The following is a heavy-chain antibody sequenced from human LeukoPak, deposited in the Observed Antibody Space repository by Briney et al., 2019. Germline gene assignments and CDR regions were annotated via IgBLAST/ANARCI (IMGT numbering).Heavy chain of an antibody. Sequence: GGSLRLSCAASGFIFSSYGMHWVRQAPGKGLEWVALISHDGSDKYYADSVKGRFTISRDNSKNTLYLQMNSLRAEDTAVYYCAKGYGSGWDYFDFWGQGTLVTVSS. CDR1: GFIFSSYG. CDR2: ISHDGSDK. CDR3: AKGYGSGWDYFDF. D-gene: IGHD6-19*01. V-gene: IGHV3-30*18. J-gene: IGHJ4*02.